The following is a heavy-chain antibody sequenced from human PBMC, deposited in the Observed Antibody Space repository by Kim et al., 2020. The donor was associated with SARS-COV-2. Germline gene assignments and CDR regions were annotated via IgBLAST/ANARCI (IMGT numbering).Heavy chain of an antibody. D-gene: IGHD5-18*01. Sequence: SETLYLTCTVSGYSISSGNYWGWIRQPPGKGLEWIGSIYHSGSTYYNPSLKSRVTISVDTSKNQFSLKLTSVTAADTTVYYCARVGYSYGYWGYYFDYWGQGALVTVSS. CDR2: IYHSGST. CDR3: ARVGYSYGYWGYYFDY. CDR1: GYSISSGNY. V-gene: IGHV4-38-2*02. J-gene: IGHJ4*02.